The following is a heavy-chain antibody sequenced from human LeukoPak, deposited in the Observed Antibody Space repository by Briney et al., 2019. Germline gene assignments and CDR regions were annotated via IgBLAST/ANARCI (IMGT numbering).Heavy chain of an antibody. D-gene: IGHD2-21*02. CDR2: ISYDGSDK. CDR1: GFTFSIYA. CDR3: ARMRSCGGDCYSGSFDY. J-gene: IGHJ4*02. Sequence: PGGSLRLSCAASGFTFSIYAMHWVRQAPGKGLEWVVIISYDGSDKYYADSVKGRYTISRDNSKNTLYLQMNSLTAEDTAVYYCARMRSCGGDCYSGSFDYWGQGTLVTVSS. V-gene: IGHV3-30-3*01.